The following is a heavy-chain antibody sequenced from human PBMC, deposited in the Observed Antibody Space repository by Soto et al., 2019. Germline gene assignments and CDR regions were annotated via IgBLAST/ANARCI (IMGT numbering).Heavy chain of an antibody. CDR3: ARDSGLLYAFDI. V-gene: IGHV3-66*01. CDR2: IYSGGST. J-gene: IGHJ3*02. D-gene: IGHD1-26*01. CDR1: GFTFSSYA. Sequence: GGSLRLSCAASGFTFSSYAMSWVRQAPGKGLEWVSVIYSGGSTYYADSVKGRFTISRDNSKNTLYLQMNSLRAEDTAVYYCARDSGLLYAFDIWGQGTMVTVSS.